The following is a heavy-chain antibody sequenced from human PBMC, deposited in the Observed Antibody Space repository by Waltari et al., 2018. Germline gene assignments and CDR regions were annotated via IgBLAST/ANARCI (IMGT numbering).Heavy chain of an antibody. Sequence: VQLKQWGGGLLKPSETLSLTYGVFGGSLSDYYWTWIRQSPEKGLEWIGEINQSGNVNYKPSLRSRVTMSLDKSKNHLYLRVTSVAAADSALYYCARSTSIWYNGHDYYGLDVWGPGTTVVVSS. J-gene: IGHJ6*02. CDR2: INQSGNV. D-gene: IGHD1-1*01. V-gene: IGHV4-34*01. CDR3: ARSTSIWYNGHDYYGLDV. CDR1: GGSLSDYY.